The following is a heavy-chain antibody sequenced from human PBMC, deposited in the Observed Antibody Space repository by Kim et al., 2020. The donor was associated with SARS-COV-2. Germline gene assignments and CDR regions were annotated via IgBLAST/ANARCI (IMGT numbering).Heavy chain of an antibody. J-gene: IGHJ4*02. V-gene: IGHV1-69*01. D-gene: IGHD3-22*01. CDR3: ARVGSGYYVYYFDY. Sequence: AQKFQGRVTMTADESTSTAYMELSSLRSEDTAVYYCARVGSGYYVYYFDYWGQGTLVTVSS.